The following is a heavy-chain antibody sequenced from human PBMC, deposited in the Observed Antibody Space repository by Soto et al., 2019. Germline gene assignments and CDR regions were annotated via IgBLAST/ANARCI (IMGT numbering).Heavy chain of an antibody. CDR2: ISGSGGST. CDR1: GFTFSSYA. Sequence: AGGSLRLSCAASGFTFSSYAMSWVRQAPGKGLEWVSAISGSGGSTYYADSVKGRFTISRDNSKNTLYLQMNSLRAEDTAVYYCAKVSTPPTSRQITLPDYWGQGTLVTVSS. V-gene: IGHV3-23*01. J-gene: IGHJ4*02. D-gene: IGHD3-16*01. CDR3: AKVSTPPTSRQITLPDY.